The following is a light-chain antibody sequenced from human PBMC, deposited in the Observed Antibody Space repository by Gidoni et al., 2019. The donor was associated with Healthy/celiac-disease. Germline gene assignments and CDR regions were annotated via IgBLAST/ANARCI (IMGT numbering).Light chain of an antibody. CDR3: QQYNSYSMYT. CDR2: DAS. CDR1: QSISSW. J-gene: IGKJ2*01. Sequence: DIQMTQSPSTLSASVGDRVTITCRASQSISSWLAWYQQKPRKAPKLLIYDASSLESGVPSRFSGSGSGTEFTLTISSLQPDDFATYYCQQYNSYSMYTFGQXTKLEIK. V-gene: IGKV1-5*01.